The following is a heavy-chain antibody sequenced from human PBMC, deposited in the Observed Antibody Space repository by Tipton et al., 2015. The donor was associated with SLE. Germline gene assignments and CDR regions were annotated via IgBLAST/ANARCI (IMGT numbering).Heavy chain of an antibody. CDR1: GYSISSGYY. CDR3: AAIAAAGNRAFDI. J-gene: IGHJ3*02. V-gene: IGHV4-38-2*01. D-gene: IGHD6-13*01. Sequence: TLSLTCAVSGYSISSGYYWGWIRQPPGKGLEWIGSIYHSGSTYYNPSLKSRVTISVDTSKSQFSLKLSSVTAADTAVYYCAAIAAAGNRAFDIWGQGTMVTVSS. CDR2: IYHSGST.